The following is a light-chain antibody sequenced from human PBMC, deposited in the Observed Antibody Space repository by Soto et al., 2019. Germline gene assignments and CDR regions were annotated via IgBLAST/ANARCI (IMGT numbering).Light chain of an antibody. Sequence: EIVLTQSPGTLSLSPGETATLSCRASQSFRSNYLAWYQQRTGQAPRLLIYAVSSRASGIPDRFSGSVSGTDFTLTISRLEPEDSAVYYCQQYDRIPGFTFGGGTKVEI. CDR3: QQYDRIPGFT. J-gene: IGKJ4*01. V-gene: IGKV3-20*01. CDR1: QSFRSNY. CDR2: AVS.